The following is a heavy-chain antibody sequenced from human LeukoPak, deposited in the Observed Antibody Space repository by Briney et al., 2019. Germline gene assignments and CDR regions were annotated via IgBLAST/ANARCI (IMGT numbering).Heavy chain of an antibody. CDR3: ARGTGSLDY. Sequence: SQTLSLTCAISGDIVSSKSASWNWIRQSPSRGLEWLGRTYSRSKWFNDYAVSVKSRITINPDTSKNQFSLHLSSVTPDDTGVYYCARGTGSLDYWGQGILVTVSS. V-gene: IGHV6-1*01. D-gene: IGHD1-26*01. CDR1: GDIVSSKSAS. CDR2: TYSRSKWFN. J-gene: IGHJ4*02.